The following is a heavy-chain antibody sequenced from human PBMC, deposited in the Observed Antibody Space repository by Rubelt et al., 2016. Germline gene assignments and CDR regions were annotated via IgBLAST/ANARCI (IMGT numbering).Heavy chain of an antibody. CDR3: ARVLGGTYYDAFDM. CDR2: VYYTGNT. CDR1: GGSISSSSFY. D-gene: IGHD1-26*01. J-gene: IGHJ3*02. V-gene: IGHV4-39*07. Sequence: QLQLQESGPGLVKPSETLSLTCTVSGGSISSSSFYWGWIRQSPGKGLEWIGTVYYTGNTYYSPSLKSRVTISIDTSKNQFSLKLSSGTAADTAVYYCARVLGGTYYDAFDMWGQGTVVTVFS.